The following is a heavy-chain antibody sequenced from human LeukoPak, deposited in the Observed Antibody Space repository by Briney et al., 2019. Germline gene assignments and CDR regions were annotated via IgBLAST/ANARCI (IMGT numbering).Heavy chain of an antibody. Sequence: QPGGSLRLSCGASGFTVSSNYMSWVRQAPEKGLEWVANIKQDGSEKYYVDSVEGRFTISRDNAKNSLYLQMDSLRAEDTAVYYCARGGYYRFDYWGKGTLVTVSS. D-gene: IGHD1-26*01. CDR2: IKQDGSEK. CDR1: GFTVSSNY. V-gene: IGHV3-7*04. J-gene: IGHJ4*02. CDR3: ARGGYYRFDY.